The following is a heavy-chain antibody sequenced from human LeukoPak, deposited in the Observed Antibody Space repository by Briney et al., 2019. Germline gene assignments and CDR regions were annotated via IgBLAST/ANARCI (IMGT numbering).Heavy chain of an antibody. CDR2: IWTSGST. CDR3: AGSTSQNYYYMDV. CDR1: GGSIAGYY. V-gene: IGHV4-4*08. D-gene: IGHD2-2*01. J-gene: IGHJ6*03. Sequence: TSETLSLTCTVSGGSIAGYYWSWIRQPPGKGLECIGYIWTSGSTNYKASLKSRLTISGDTSTNQFSLQLSSVTAADTAVYYCAGSTSQNYYYMDVWDKGATVTVSS.